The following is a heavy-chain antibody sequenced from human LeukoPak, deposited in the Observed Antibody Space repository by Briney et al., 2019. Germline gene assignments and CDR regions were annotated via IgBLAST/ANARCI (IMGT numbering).Heavy chain of an antibody. J-gene: IGHJ4*02. D-gene: IGHD3/OR15-3a*01. Sequence: SETLSLACTVSGGSISTYYWSWIRQPPGKGLEWIGFIYYTGSTNYNPSLKSRATISVDTSKNQFSLKVSSVTAADTAVYYCARGGTGYHNFDYWGQGTLVTVSS. V-gene: IGHV4-59*01. CDR1: GGSISTYY. CDR2: IYYTGST. CDR3: ARGGTGYHNFDY.